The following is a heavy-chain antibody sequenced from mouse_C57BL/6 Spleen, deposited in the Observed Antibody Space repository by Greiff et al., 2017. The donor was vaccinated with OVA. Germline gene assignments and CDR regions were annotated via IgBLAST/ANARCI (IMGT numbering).Heavy chain of an antibody. V-gene: IGHV1-82*01. CDR1: GYAFSSSW. J-gene: IGHJ3*01. CDR3: ARGGDWFAY. Sequence: QVQLQQSGPELVKPGASVKISCKASGYAFSSSWMNWVKQRPGKGLEWIGRIYPGDGDTNYNGKFKGKATLTADKSSSTAYMHLSSLTSEDSAVYFCARGGDWFAYWGQGTLVTVSA. CDR2: IYPGDGDT.